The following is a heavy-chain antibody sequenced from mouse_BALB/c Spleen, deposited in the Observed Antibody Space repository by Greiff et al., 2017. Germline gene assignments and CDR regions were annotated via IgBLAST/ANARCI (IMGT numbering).Heavy chain of an antibody. Sequence: VQLVESGAELVRPGSSVKISCKASGYAFSSYWMNWVKQRPGQGLEWIGQIYPGDGDTNYNGKFKGKATLTADKSSSTAYMQLSSLTSEDSAVYFCARDLPGIMDYWGQGTSVTVSS. CDR1: GYAFSSYW. J-gene: IGHJ4*01. CDR3: ARDLPGIMDY. V-gene: IGHV1-80*01. CDR2: IYPGDGDT.